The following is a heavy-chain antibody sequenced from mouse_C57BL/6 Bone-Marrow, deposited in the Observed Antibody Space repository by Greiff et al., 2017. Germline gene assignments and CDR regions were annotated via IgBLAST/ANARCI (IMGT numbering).Heavy chain of an antibody. CDR3: ARSPDYYGSSHYAMDY. D-gene: IGHD1-1*01. V-gene: IGHV1-18*01. CDR1: GYTFTDYN. Sequence: VQLKQSGPELVKPGASVKIPCKASGYTFTDYNMDWVKQSHGKSLEWIGDINPNNGGTIYNQKFKGKATLTVDKSSSTAYMELRSLTSEDTAVYYCARSPDYYGSSHYAMDYWGQGTSVTVSS. J-gene: IGHJ4*01. CDR2: INPNNGGT.